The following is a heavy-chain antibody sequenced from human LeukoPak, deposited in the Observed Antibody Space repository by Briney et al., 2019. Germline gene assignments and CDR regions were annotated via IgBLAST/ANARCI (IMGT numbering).Heavy chain of an antibody. J-gene: IGHJ4*02. CDR2: ISGSGGST. CDR1: GFTFSSYA. Sequence: GGSLRLSCAASGFTFSSYAMSWVRQAPGKGLEWVSAISGSGGSTYYADSVKGRFTISRDNSENTLYLQMNSLRAEDTAVYYCASNSSSWYWFDYWGQGTLVTVSS. CDR3: ASNSSSWYWFDY. D-gene: IGHD6-13*01. V-gene: IGHV3-23*01.